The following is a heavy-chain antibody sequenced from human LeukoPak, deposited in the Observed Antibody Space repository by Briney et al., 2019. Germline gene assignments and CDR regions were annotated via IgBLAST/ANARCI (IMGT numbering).Heavy chain of an antibody. CDR2: INPNSGGT. CDR3: AREYTTIFETTQFDP. Sequence: GASVKVSCKTSGYTFTGYYMHWVRQAPGQGLEWMGWINPNSGGTSYPQKFQGRVTMTRDTSISTAYMELSRLRSDDTAVYYCAREYTTIFETTQFDPWGQGTLVTVSS. J-gene: IGHJ5*02. D-gene: IGHD3-9*01. CDR1: GYTFTGYY. V-gene: IGHV1-2*02.